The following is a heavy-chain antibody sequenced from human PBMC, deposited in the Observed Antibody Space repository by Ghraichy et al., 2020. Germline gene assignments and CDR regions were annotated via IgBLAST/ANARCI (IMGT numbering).Heavy chain of an antibody. CDR2: IIPIFGTA. Sequence: SVKVSCKASGGTFSSYAISWVRQAPGQGLEWMGGIIPIFGTANYAQKFQGRVTITADESTSTAYMELSSLRSEDTAVYYCARVGGLYCSSTSCYAGSFDIWGQGTMVTVSS. CDR3: ARVGGLYCSSTSCYAGSFDI. V-gene: IGHV1-69*13. J-gene: IGHJ3*02. CDR1: GGTFSSYA. D-gene: IGHD2-2*01.